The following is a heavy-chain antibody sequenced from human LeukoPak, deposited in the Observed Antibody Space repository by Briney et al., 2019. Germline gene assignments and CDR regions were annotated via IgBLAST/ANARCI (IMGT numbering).Heavy chain of an antibody. CDR1: GFTFSSYA. D-gene: IGHD1-14*01. V-gene: IGHV3-30-3*01. CDR2: ISYDGSNK. CDR3: ARGSPDVTHYYYYGMDV. J-gene: IGHJ6*02. Sequence: GRSLRLSCAASGFTFSSYAMHWVRQAPGKGLEWVAVISYDGSNKYYADSVKDRFTISRDNSKNTLYLQMNSLRAEDTAVYYCARGSPDVTHYYYYGMDVWGQGTTVTVSS.